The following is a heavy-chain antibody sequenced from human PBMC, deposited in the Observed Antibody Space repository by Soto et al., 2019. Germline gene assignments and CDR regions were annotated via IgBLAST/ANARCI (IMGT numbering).Heavy chain of an antibody. CDR1: GGSISSGDYY. Sequence: TLSLTCTVSGGSISSGDYYWSWIRQPPGKGLEWIGYIYYSGSTYYNPSLKSRVTISVDTSKNQFSLKLSSVTAADTAVYYCARRYHYDSSGFPHAFDIWGQGTMVTVSS. J-gene: IGHJ3*02. D-gene: IGHD3-22*01. CDR3: ARRYHYDSSGFPHAFDI. V-gene: IGHV4-30-4*01. CDR2: IYYSGST.